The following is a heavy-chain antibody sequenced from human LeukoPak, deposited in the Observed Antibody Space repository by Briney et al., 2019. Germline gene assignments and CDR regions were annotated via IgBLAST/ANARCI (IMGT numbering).Heavy chain of an antibody. CDR3: APSFVVGGD. CDR2: INPNSGGT. V-gene: IGHV1-2*02. D-gene: IGHD3-16*01. J-gene: IGHJ4*02. Sequence: ASVKVSCKASGYTFTGYYMHWVRQAPGQGLEWVGWINPNSGGTNYAQKFQGRVTMTRDTSTSTAFMELSGLTSDDTAVYYCAPSFVVGGDWGQGTLVIVSS. CDR1: GYTFTGYY.